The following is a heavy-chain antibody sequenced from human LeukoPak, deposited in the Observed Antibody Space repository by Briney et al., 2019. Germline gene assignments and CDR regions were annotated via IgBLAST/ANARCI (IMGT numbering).Heavy chain of an antibody. V-gene: IGHV4-34*01. J-gene: IGHJ6*03. CDR1: GGSFSGYY. Sequence: PSETLSLTCAVYGGSFSGYYWSWIRQPPGKGLEWIGEINHSGSTNYNPSLKSRVTISVDTSKNQFSLKLSSVTAADTAVYYCARDCVAVAGAVNYYYYMDVWGKGTTVTVSS. CDR2: INHSGST. CDR3: ARDCVAVAGAVNYYYYMDV. D-gene: IGHD6-19*01.